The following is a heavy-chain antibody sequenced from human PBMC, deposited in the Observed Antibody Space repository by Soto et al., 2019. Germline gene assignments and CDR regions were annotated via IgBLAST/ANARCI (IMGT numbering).Heavy chain of an antibody. Sequence: PGGSLRLSCSAPGFTFSSYAIHWVRQAPRKGLEKVSAISSNGGSTYYADSVKGRFTISRDNSKNTLYLQMSSLRAEDTAVYYCVKEGWVDYDFWSGYYGYYYGMDVWGQGTTVTVSS. D-gene: IGHD3-3*01. CDR1: GFTFSSYA. J-gene: IGHJ6*02. CDR3: VKEGWVDYDFWSGYYGYYYGMDV. V-gene: IGHV3-64D*08. CDR2: ISSNGGST.